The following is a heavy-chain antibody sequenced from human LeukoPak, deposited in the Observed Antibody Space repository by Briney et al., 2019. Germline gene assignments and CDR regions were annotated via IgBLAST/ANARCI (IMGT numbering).Heavy chain of an antibody. CDR1: GFMFSSNW. CDR3: AKEGRSLQTY. Sequence: GGSLRLYCAASGFMFSSNWMSWVRLAPGKGLEWVANIKEDGTETYYVDSVKGRFTISRDNAKNSLYLQMNSLRVEDTAVYYCAKEGRSLQTYWGQGTLVTVSS. CDR2: IKEDGTET. J-gene: IGHJ4*02. D-gene: IGHD5-24*01. V-gene: IGHV3-7*03.